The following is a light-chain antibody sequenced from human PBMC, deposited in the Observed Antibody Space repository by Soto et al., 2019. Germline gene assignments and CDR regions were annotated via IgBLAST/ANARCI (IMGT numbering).Light chain of an antibody. J-gene: IGKJ1*01. CDR3: HQYGISPPRT. CDR2: GAS. V-gene: IGKV3-20*01. Sequence: EIVLRNSPDILSLSAWQRSTLLCSPSQSVSSNYLAWYQQKPGQAPRLLIYGASSRATGIPDRFSGSGSGTDFTLTIGRLEPEDFAVYYCHQYGISPPRTFGQGTKVDIK. CDR1: QSVSSNY.